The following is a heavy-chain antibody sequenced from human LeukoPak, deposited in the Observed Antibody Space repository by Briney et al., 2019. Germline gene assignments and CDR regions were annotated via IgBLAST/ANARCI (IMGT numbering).Heavy chain of an antibody. J-gene: IGHJ4*02. CDR2: IYYTGST. V-gene: IGHV4-59*12. CDR1: GGSMSSYY. CDR3: ARDATAGNFDY. D-gene: IGHD6-13*01. Sequence: SETLSLTCTVSGGSMSSYYWSWIRQPPGKGLEYIGYIYYTGSTYYNPSLKSRVTISVDTPKRQFSLRLSSVSAADTAVYYCARDATAGNFDYWGQGTLVTVSS.